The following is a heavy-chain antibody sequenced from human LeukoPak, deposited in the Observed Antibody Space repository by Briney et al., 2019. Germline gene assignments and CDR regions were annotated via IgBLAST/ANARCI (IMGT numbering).Heavy chain of an antibody. D-gene: IGHD5-24*01. CDR1: GFPFSSYW. J-gene: IGHJ4*02. V-gene: IGHV3-7*04. Sequence: GGSLRLSCVASGFPFSSYWMTWVRQAPGKGLEWVANIKQDGSKKSYVDSVKGRFTISRDNAKNSLYLQMNSLRAEDTAIYYCTRVGYIDEGIDYWGQGTQVTVSA. CDR3: TRVGYIDEGIDY. CDR2: IKQDGSKK.